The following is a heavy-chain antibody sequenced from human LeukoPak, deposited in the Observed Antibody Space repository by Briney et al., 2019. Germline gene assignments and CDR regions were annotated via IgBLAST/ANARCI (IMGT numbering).Heavy chain of an antibody. CDR3: ARDRWYCSSTSCYGYYFDY. Sequence: PGGSLRLSCAASGFTFSSYSMNWVRQAPGKGLEWVSYISSGSSSIYYADSVKGRFTISRDSAKNSLYLQMNSLRAEDTAVYYCARDRWYCSSTSCYGYYFDYWGQGTLVTVSS. D-gene: IGHD2-2*01. CDR1: GFTFSSYS. J-gene: IGHJ4*02. V-gene: IGHV3-48*01. CDR2: ISSGSSSI.